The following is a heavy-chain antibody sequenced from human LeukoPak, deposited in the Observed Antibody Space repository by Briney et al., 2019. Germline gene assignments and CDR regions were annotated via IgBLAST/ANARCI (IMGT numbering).Heavy chain of an antibody. CDR2: IYYSGST. J-gene: IGHJ4*02. D-gene: IGHD3-3*01. CDR1: GGSISSSSYY. Sequence: SETLSLTCTVSGGSISSSSYYWGWIRQPPGKGLEWIGSIYYSGSTYYNPSLKSRVTISVDTSKNQFSLKLSSVTAADTAVYYCARERFLEWSSFDYWGQGTLVTVSS. CDR3: ARERFLEWSSFDY. V-gene: IGHV4-39*07.